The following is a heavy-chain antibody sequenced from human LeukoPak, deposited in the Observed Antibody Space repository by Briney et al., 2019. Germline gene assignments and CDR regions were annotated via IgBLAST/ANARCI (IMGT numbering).Heavy chain of an antibody. Sequence: PGGSLRLSCAASGFTFSSYSMNWVRQAPGKGLEWVSSISSSSSYIYYADSVKGRFTISRDNAKNSLYLQMNSLRAEDTAVYYCARDLRFGELLNPTAGSYWGQGTLVTVSS. J-gene: IGHJ4*02. CDR3: ARDLRFGELLNPTAGSY. D-gene: IGHD3-10*01. CDR1: GFTFSSYS. CDR2: ISSSSSYI. V-gene: IGHV3-21*01.